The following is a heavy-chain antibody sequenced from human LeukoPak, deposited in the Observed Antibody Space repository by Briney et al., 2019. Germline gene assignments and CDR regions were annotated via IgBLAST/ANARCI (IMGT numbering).Heavy chain of an antibody. CDR1: RGTFSSYA. V-gene: IGHV1-69*05. J-gene: IGHJ5*02. CDR2: IIPIFGTA. CDR3: ARDNSVRDEAWWFNP. D-gene: IGHD5-24*01. Sequence: ASVKVSCKASRGTFSSYAISWVRQAPGQGLEWMGGIIPIFGTANYAQKFQGRVTLTRDMSTSTDYLELSSLRSEDTAVYYCARDNSVRDEAWWFNPWSQGTLVTVSS.